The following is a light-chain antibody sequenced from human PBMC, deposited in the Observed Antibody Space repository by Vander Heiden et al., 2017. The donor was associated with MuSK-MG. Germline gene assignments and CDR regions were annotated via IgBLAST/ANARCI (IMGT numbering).Light chain of an antibody. J-gene: IGKJ5*01. CDR3: QQSYNALPT. Sequence: DIELTQSPSSLSASVGDRATITCRASQGISSYLNWYRQKPGKVPKLLIYSASNLQSGVPSRFSGSGSGTDFTLTISSLQPEDVATYYGQQSYNALPTFGQGTRLEIK. CDR1: QGISSY. CDR2: SAS. V-gene: IGKV1-27*01.